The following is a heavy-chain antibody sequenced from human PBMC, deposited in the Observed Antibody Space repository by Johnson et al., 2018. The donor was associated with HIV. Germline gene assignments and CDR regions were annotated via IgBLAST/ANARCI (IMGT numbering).Heavy chain of an antibody. V-gene: IGHV3-23*04. CDR3: ARDPGGSLGAFDI. J-gene: IGHJ3*02. D-gene: IGHD1-26*01. CDR2: ISASGGSP. CDR1: GFTFSSYA. Sequence: VQLVESGGGLVQPGGSLRLSCVASGFTFSSYAMSWVRQAPGKGLEWVSGISASGGSPYYADSVKGRFTTSSDNSKNTLYLQMNSLRVEDTAGYYCARDPGGSLGAFDIWGQGTIVTVSS.